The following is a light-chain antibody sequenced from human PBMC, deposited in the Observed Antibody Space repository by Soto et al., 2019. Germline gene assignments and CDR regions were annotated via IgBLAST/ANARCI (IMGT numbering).Light chain of an antibody. Sequence: QSLLTQRPSVSGSPGQSVAISCTGTSSDVGSYNRVSWYQQPPGAAPKLMIYEVSNRPSGVPDRFSGSKSGNTASLTISGLQAEDEADYYCNSYTGSSTYVFGTGTKLTVL. J-gene: IGLJ1*01. CDR1: SSDVGSYNR. V-gene: IGLV2-18*02. CDR2: EVS. CDR3: NSYTGSSTYV.